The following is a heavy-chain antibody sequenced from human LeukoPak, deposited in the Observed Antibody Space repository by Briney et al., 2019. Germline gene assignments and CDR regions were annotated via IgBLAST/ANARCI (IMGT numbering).Heavy chain of an antibody. CDR3: ARRYSGRTPLGY. CDR1: GGSISSGSHY. Sequence: SQTLSLTCTVSGGSISSGSHYWSWIRHPAGKGLEWIGRIYTSGSTNYNPSLKSRVTISVDTSKNQFSLKLSSVTAADTAVYYCARRYSGRTPLGYWGQGTLVTVSS. V-gene: IGHV4-61*02. CDR2: IYTSGST. D-gene: IGHD1-26*01. J-gene: IGHJ4*02.